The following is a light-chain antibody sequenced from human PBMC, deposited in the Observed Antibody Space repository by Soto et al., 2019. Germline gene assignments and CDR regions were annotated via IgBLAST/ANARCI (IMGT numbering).Light chain of an antibody. CDR1: QSISSY. V-gene: IGKV1-39*01. J-gene: IGKJ1*01. CDR2: AAS. Sequence: DIPMTQSPSSLSASVGDRVTITCRASQSISSYLNWYQQKPEKAPKLLIYAASSLQSGVPSRFSGSGSGTDFTLTISSLQPEDFATYYCQQSYSTPPTFGQGTKVEIK. CDR3: QQSYSTPPT.